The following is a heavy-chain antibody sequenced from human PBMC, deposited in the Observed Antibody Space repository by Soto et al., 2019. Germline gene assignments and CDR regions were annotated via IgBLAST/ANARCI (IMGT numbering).Heavy chain of an antibody. J-gene: IGHJ3*02. D-gene: IGHD2-15*01. CDR2: IYSGGST. CDR3: ARDSGKVVVAVDAFDI. Sequence: EVQLVESGGGLVQPGGSLRLSCAASGFTVSSNYMSWVRQAPGKGQEWVSVIYSGGSTYYAYSVKGRFTISRDNSKNTLYLQMNSLRAEDTAVYYCARDSGKVVVAVDAFDIWGQGTMVTVSS. CDR1: GFTVSSNY. V-gene: IGHV3-66*01.